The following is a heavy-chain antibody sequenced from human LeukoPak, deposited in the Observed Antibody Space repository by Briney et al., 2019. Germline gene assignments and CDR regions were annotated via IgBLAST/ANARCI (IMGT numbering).Heavy chain of an antibody. CDR3: ARPGYSSWSAFDI. V-gene: IGHV3-48*03. D-gene: IGHD6-13*01. CDR2: ITSSGSTI. Sequence: GGSLRLSCASSGFTFSAYDMNWVRQAPGKGLEWVSHITSSGSTIYYADSVKGRFTISRDNAKNSLYLQMNSLRAEDTAVYYCARPGYSSWSAFDIWGQGTMVTVSS. J-gene: IGHJ3*02. CDR1: GFTFSAYD.